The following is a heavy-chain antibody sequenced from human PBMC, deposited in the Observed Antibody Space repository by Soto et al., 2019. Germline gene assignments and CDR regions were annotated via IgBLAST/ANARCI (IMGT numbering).Heavy chain of an antibody. CDR1: GGTFRRYY. D-gene: IGHD3-3*01. CDR3: ARGPGFFLEWFQPGYYYYGMDV. Sequence: PEKLPDTRAVYGGTFRRYYWRWIRQPLGKGLEWIGEINHSGSPNYNPSLKSRVTISVDTSKNQFSLKLSSVTAADTAVYYCARGPGFFLEWFQPGYYYYGMDVWGQGTTVTVS. J-gene: IGHJ6*02. CDR2: INHSGSP. V-gene: IGHV4-34*01.